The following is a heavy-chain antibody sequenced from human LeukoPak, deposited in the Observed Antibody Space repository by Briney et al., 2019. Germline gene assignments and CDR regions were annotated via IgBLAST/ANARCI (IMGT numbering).Heavy chain of an antibody. J-gene: IGHJ4*02. V-gene: IGHV3-74*03. CDR1: GFTFSNYW. CDR2: INRDGSTT. Sequence: GGSLRLSCAASGFTFSNYWLHWVRQAPGKGLVWVSRINRDGSTTKYADSVKGRFTVSRDNAKNTLNLQMNSMRAEDTAVYYCARDQKSGESSEIDYWGQGTLVTVSS. D-gene: IGHD3-10*01. CDR3: ARDQKSGESSEIDY.